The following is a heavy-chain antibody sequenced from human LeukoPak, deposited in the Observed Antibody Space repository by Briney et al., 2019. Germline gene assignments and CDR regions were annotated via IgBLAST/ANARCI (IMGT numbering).Heavy chain of an antibody. CDR1: GFSFSVSW. V-gene: IGHV3-7*03. J-gene: IGHJ3*01. CDR3: AKDRGGSSELGDAFDV. CDR2: IKYDGNEK. D-gene: IGHD1-26*01. Sequence: GGSLRLSCAASGFSFSVSWMSWVRQAPGKGLEWVANIKYDGNEKYYVDSVKGRFTISKDNSKNTLYLQMNSLRVEDTALYYCAKDRGGSSELGDAFDVWGQGTMVRVSS.